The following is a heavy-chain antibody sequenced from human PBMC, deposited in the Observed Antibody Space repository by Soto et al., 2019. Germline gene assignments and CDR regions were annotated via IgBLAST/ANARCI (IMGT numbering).Heavy chain of an antibody. J-gene: IGHJ4*02. Sequence: SCAGSGFTFSSYSMNWVRQAPGKGLEWVSYITPSSDTIYYADSVKGRFTISRDNGRNSLYLQMNSLRDEDTAVYYCARDIGSGWYYFDYWGQGNMVTVSS. D-gene: IGHD6-19*01. V-gene: IGHV3-48*02. CDR2: ITPSSDTI. CDR1: GFTFSSYS. CDR3: ARDIGSGWYYFDY.